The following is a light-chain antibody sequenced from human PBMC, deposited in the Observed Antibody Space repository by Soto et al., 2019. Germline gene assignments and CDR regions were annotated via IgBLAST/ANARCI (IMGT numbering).Light chain of an antibody. Sequence: EIVSTQSPGTLSLSPGERATLSCRASQSVSSSYLAWYQQKPGQAPRPLIYGASTRATGIPARFSGSGSGTEFTLTISSLQSEDFAVYYCQQYNNWRTFGQGTKV. CDR3: QQYNNWRT. CDR1: QSVSSSY. V-gene: IGKV3-15*01. J-gene: IGKJ1*01. CDR2: GAS.